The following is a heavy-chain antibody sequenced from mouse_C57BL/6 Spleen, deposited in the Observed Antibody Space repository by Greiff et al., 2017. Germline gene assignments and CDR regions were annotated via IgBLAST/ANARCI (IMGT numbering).Heavy chain of an antibody. V-gene: IGHV1-53*01. CDR3: ASHQFPYWYFDV. CDR2: INPSNGGT. CDR1: GYTFTSYW. J-gene: IGHJ1*03. Sequence: QVQLQQPGTELVKPGASVKLSCKASGYTFTSYWMHWVKQRPGQGLEWIGNINPSNGGTNYNEKFKSKATLTVDKSSSTAYMQLSSRTSEDSAVYYCASHQFPYWYFDVWGTGTTVTVSS.